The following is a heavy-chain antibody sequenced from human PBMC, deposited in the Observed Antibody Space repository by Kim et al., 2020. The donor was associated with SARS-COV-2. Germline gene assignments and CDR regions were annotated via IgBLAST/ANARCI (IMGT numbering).Heavy chain of an antibody. Sequence: SETLSLTCTVSGGSISSSSYYWGWIRQPPGKGLEWIGSIYYSGSTYYNPSLKSRVTISVDTSKNQFSLKLSSVTAADTAVYYCARRRPPVVPAASSYYG. CDR3: ARRRPPVVPAASSYYG. D-gene: IGHD2-2*01. CDR2: IYYSGST. V-gene: IGHV4-39*01. CDR1: GGSISSSSYY. J-gene: IGHJ6*01.